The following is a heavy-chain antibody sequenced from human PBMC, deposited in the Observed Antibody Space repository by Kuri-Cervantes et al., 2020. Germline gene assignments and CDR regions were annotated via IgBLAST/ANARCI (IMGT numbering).Heavy chain of an antibody. CDR1: GFTFSSYG. CDR2: ISYDGSNK. D-gene: IGHD2-21*02. V-gene: IGHV3-30*18. Sequence: GGSLRLSCAASGFTFSSYGMHWVRQAPGKGLEWVVVISYDGSNKYYADSVKGRFTISRDNSKNTLYLQMNSLRAEDTAVYYCAKDMVTGDYWGQGTLVTVSS. CDR3: AKDMVTGDY. J-gene: IGHJ4*02.